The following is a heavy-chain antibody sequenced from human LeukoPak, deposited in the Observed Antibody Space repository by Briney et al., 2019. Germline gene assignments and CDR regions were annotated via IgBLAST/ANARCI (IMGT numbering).Heavy chain of an antibody. CDR3: GISGDRVPLQDDVFDV. J-gene: IGHJ3*01. CDR1: GYSFTSYC. Sequence: GESLKISCKVSGYSFTSYCIGWVRQMPGKGLEWMGIIYPGDSGPTYSPSFQGQVTISVDKSINTAYLQWSSLQASDTAMYYCGISGDRVPLQDDVFDVWGQGIMVTVST. V-gene: IGHV5-51*01. CDR2: IYPGDSGP. D-gene: IGHD1-20*01.